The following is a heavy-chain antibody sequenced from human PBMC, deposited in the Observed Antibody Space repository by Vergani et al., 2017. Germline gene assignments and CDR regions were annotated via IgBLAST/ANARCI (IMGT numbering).Heavy chain of an antibody. V-gene: IGHV1-18*04. CDR2: ISAYNGNT. J-gene: IGHJ6*03. Sequence: QVQLVQSGAEVKKPGASVKVSCKASGYTFTSYGIGWVRQAPGQGLEWMGWISAYNGNTNYAQKLQGRVTMTTDTSTSTAYMELRSLRSDDTAVYYCASTPDYDFWSGYSGDYYYYYMDVWGKGTTVTVSS. CDR1: GYTFTSYG. CDR3: ASTPDYDFWSGYSGDYYYYYMDV. D-gene: IGHD3-3*01.